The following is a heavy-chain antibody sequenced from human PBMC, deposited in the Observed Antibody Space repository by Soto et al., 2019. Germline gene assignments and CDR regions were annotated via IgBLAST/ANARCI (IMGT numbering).Heavy chain of an antibody. J-gene: IGHJ5*02. CDR3: TRHGSGDYFLFDP. Sequence: GGSLRLSCAASGFTFSSFWMHWVRQAPGKGLVWVSRASPDGTSTSYADSVKGRFTISRDNAKNTLYMQMNSLRAEDTAVYYCTRHGSGDYFLFDPWGQGTPVTVSS. D-gene: IGHD4-17*01. CDR2: ASPDGTST. CDR1: GFTFSSFW. V-gene: IGHV3-74*01.